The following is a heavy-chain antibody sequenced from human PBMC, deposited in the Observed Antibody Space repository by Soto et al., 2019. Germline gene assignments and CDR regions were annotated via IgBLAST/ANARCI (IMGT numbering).Heavy chain of an antibody. Sequence: PGGSLRLSCTGFGFPFDDFAINWVRQAPGKGLEWVGLIRNQSYQETTEYAAAVKSRFTISRDESKNSVYLQMNSLKTEDTAIYYCVRTTYFSDGSVYTRFFDYWGQGTLVTVSS. D-gene: IGHD3-22*01. CDR1: GFPFDDFA. V-gene: IGHV3-49*04. CDR3: VRTTYFSDGSVYTRFFDY. CDR2: IRNQSYQETT. J-gene: IGHJ4*02.